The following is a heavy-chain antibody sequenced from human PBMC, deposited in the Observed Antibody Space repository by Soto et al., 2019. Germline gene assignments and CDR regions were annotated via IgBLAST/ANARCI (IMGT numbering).Heavy chain of an antibody. CDR3: AGHQDPSLWSGYFVGGSMGY. Sequence: SETLSLTCTVSGGSISSSSYYWGWIRQPPGKGLEWIGSIYYSGSTYYNPSLKSRVTISGDTSKNQFSLKLSSVTAADTAVYYWAGHQDPSLWSGYFVGGSMGYWGQGTLVTVSS. CDR1: GGSISSSSYY. V-gene: IGHV4-39*01. D-gene: IGHD3-3*01. CDR2: IYYSGST. J-gene: IGHJ4*02.